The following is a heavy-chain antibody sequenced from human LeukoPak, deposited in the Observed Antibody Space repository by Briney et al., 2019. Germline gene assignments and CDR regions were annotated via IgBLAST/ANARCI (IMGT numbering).Heavy chain of an antibody. CDR1: GGTFSSYA. D-gene: IGHD2-2*01. V-gene: IGHV1-69*04. Sequence: SVKVSCKASGGTFSSYAISWVRQAPGQGLEWMGRIIPILGIANYAQKFQGRVTITADKSTSTAYMELSSLRSEDTAVYYCASISTSFDAFDIWGQGTMVTVSS. J-gene: IGHJ3*02. CDR2: IIPILGIA. CDR3: ASISTSFDAFDI.